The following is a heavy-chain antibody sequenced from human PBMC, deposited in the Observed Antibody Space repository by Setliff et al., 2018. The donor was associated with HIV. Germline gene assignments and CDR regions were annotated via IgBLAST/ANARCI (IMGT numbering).Heavy chain of an antibody. CDR1: GFTFSSYA. D-gene: IGHD1-7*01. V-gene: IGHV3-23*01. CDR3: AKVRWTANYYFDC. J-gene: IGHJ4*02. Sequence: PGGSLRLSCAASGFTFSSYAMSWVRQAPGKGLDWVSAISSSGGSTYYADSVKGRFTISRDNSKDTLYLQMNSLRAEDTALYYCAKVRWTANYYFDCWGQGTLVTVSS. CDR2: ISSSGGST.